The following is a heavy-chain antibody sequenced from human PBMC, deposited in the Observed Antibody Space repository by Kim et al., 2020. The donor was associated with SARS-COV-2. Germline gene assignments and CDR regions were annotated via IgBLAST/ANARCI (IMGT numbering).Heavy chain of an antibody. Sequence: SVKVSCKASGGTFSSYAISWVRQAPGQGLEWMGRIIPILGIANYAQKFQGRVTITADKSTSTAYMELSSLRSEDTAVYYCARDQYCSGGSCSFDYWGQGTLVTVSS. CDR1: GGTFSSYA. CDR2: IIPILGIA. CDR3: ARDQYCSGGSCSFDY. J-gene: IGHJ4*02. V-gene: IGHV1-69*04. D-gene: IGHD2-15*01.